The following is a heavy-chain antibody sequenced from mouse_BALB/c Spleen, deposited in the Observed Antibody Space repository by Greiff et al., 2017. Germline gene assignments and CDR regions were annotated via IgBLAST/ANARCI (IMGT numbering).Heavy chain of an antibody. CDR3: ARELYGNFFAY. J-gene: IGHJ3*01. Sequence: EVNVVESGGGLVQPGGSRKLSCAASGFTFSSFGMHWVRQAPEKGLEWVAYISSGSSTIYYADTVKGRFTISRDNPKNTLFLQMTSLRSEDTAMYYCARELYGNFFAYWGQGTLVTVSA. V-gene: IGHV5-17*02. CDR1: GFTFSSFG. CDR2: ISSGSSTI. D-gene: IGHD2-10*02.